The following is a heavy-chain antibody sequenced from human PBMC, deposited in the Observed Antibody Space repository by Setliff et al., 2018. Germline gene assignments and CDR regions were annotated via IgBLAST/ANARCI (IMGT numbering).Heavy chain of an antibody. Sequence: SVKVSCKASGGTFSSYAISWVRQAPGQGLEWMGGIIPIFGTANYAQKFQGRVTITADESTSTAYMELSSLRSEDTAVYYCASSRDYNFWSGYYSPLDYWGQGTLGTSPQ. CDR2: IIPIFGTA. CDR3: ASSRDYNFWSGYYSPLDY. V-gene: IGHV1-69*13. J-gene: IGHJ4*02. CDR1: GGTFSSYA. D-gene: IGHD3-3*01.